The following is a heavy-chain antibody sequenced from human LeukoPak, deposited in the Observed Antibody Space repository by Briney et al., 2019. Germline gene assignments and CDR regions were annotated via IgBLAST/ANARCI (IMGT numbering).Heavy chain of an antibody. V-gene: IGHV1-18*01. Sequence: GASVKVSCTPSDYTFTTYGISWVRQAPGQGPEWRGWISVYNGNTKYAQRFQGRVTMTTDTSTSTAYMELRSLTSDDTAVYYCARDRVAARPGWFDPWGQGSLVTVSS. D-gene: IGHD6-6*01. CDR1: DYTFTTYG. J-gene: IGHJ5*02. CDR2: ISVYNGNT. CDR3: ARDRVAARPGWFDP.